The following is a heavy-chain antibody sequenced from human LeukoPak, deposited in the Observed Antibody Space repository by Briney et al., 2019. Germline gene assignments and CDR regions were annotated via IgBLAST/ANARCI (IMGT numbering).Heavy chain of an antibody. CDR2: INPNSGDT. J-gene: IGHJ6*03. D-gene: IGHD3-16*01. CDR1: GYTFTGYY. CDR3: VRASYHGYFYYYMDV. Sequence: ASVKVSCKASGYTFTGYYMHWVRQAPGQGLEWMGWINPNSGDTNYAQNLQGRVTMTRDTSINTAYMELSSLTSDDTAVYYCVRASYHGYFYYYMDVWGKGTTVTVSS. V-gene: IGHV1-2*02.